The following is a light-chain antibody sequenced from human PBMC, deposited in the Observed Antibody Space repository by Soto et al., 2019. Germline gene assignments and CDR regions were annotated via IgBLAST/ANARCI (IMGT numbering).Light chain of an antibody. CDR1: QRVRSNY. CDR3: QQYGGSPPVFT. V-gene: IGKV3-20*01. J-gene: IGKJ3*01. CDR2: GTS. Sequence: EIVLTQSPGTLSLSPGERATLSCRACQRVRSNYLAWYQQKPGQTPRLVMYGTSNRATGIPDRFSGSGSGTEFILTISRVEPEDFAVYFCQQYGGSPPVFTFGPGTKVEIK.